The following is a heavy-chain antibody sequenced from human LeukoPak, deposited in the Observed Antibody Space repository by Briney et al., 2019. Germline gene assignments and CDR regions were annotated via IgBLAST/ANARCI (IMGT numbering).Heavy chain of an antibody. CDR1: GFSFNNYW. CDR2: IGGSNGIT. J-gene: IGHJ4*02. Sequence: GGSLRLSCEVSGFSFNNYWMNWVRQAPGKGLEWVSVIGGSNGITFYVGSVKGRFTISRDNSKDTLYLQMNSLRAEDTAVYYCARNENSGWGYFDYWGQGTLVTVSS. V-gene: IGHV3-23*01. D-gene: IGHD5-12*01. CDR3: ARNENSGWGYFDY.